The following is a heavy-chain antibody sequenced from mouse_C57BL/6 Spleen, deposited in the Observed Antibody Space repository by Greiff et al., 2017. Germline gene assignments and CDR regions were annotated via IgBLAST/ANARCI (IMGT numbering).Heavy chain of an antibody. V-gene: IGHV5-12*01. D-gene: IGHD2-3*01. J-gene: IGHJ1*03. CDR1: GFTFSDYY. Sequence: EVKLVESGGGLVQPGGSLKLSCAASGFTFSDYYMYWVRQTPEKRLEWVAYISNGGGSTYYPDTVKGRFTISRDNAKNTLYLQMSRLKSEDTAMYYCARQSDGYSWYFDVWGTGTTVTVSS. CDR2: ISNGGGST. CDR3: ARQSDGYSWYFDV.